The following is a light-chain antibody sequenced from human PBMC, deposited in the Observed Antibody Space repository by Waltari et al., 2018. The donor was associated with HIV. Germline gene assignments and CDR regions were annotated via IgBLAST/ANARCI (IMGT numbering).Light chain of an antibody. CDR3: CSCPRSGIRYV. Sequence: QSALTQPASVSGSPGQSITISCTGTSSNVGRDDLVSWYQQPPGEAPKLIIYEVTKRPSGVSNRFSGSKSGNTASLTISGLQAEDEADYYCCSCPRSGIRYVFGTGTKVTVL. CDR1: SSNVGRDDL. CDR2: EVT. V-gene: IGLV2-23*02. J-gene: IGLJ1*01.